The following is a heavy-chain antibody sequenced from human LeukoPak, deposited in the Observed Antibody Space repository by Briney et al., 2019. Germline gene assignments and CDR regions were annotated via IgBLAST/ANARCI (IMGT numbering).Heavy chain of an antibody. J-gene: IGHJ4*02. Sequence: ASVKVSCKASGYTFTSYVISWVRQAPGLGLEWMGWISAYNGNTNYAQMLQGRVTMTTDTSTSTAYMELRSLRSDDTAVYYCATSDYSYGPRDFDYWGQGTLVTVSS. CDR3: ATSDYSYGPRDFDY. V-gene: IGHV1-18*01. CDR1: GYTFTSYV. D-gene: IGHD5-18*01. CDR2: ISAYNGNT.